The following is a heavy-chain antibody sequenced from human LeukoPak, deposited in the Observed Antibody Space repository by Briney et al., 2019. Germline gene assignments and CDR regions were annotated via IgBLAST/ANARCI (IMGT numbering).Heavy chain of an antibody. CDR2: INPSGGST. J-gene: IGHJ3*02. D-gene: IGHD6-13*01. V-gene: IGHV1-46*01. CDR3: ARDPGKAAAASTWGAFDI. Sequence: ASVKVSCKASGYTFTSYYMHWVRQAPGQGLEWMGIINPSGGSTSYAQKFQGRVTMTRDTSTSTVYTELSSLRSEDTAVYYCARDPGKAAAASTWGAFDIWGQGTMVTVSS. CDR1: GYTFTSYY.